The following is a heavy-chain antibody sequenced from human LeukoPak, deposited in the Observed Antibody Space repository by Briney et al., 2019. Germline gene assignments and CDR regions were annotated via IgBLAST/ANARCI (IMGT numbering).Heavy chain of an antibody. Sequence: ASVKVSCKAPGYTFTSYGISWVRQAPGQGLEWMGWISAYNGNTNYAQKLQGRVTMTTDTSTSTAYMELRSLRSDDTAVYYCARGDSSSWSLFFDYWGQGTLVTVSS. CDR1: GYTFTSYG. CDR2: ISAYNGNT. CDR3: ARGDSSSWSLFFDY. J-gene: IGHJ4*02. V-gene: IGHV1-18*01. D-gene: IGHD6-13*01.